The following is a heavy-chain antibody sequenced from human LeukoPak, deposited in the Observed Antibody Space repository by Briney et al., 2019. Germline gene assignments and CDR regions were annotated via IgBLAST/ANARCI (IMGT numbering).Heavy chain of an antibody. CDR1: GFTSSSYS. CDR2: ISSSRSYI. V-gene: IGHV3-21*01. Sequence: GGSLRLSCAASGFTSSSYSMNWVREAPGEGLEWVSSISSSRSYIYYADSVKGRFTISRDNAKNSLYLQMNSLRAEDTAVYYCARVHYGDYAGYWGQGTLVTVSS. CDR3: ARVHYGDYAGY. J-gene: IGHJ4*02. D-gene: IGHD4-17*01.